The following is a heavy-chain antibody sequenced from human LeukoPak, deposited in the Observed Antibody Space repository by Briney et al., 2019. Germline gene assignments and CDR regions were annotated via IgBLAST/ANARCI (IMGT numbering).Heavy chain of an antibody. V-gene: IGHV3-23*01. D-gene: IGHD2-2*01. CDR1: GFTFSSYA. J-gene: IGHJ4*02. Sequence: PGGSLRLSCAASGFTFSSYAMSWVRQAPGKGLEWVSAISGSGGSTCYADSVKGRFTISRDNSKNTLYLQMNSLRAEDTAVYYCAKDGRYCSSTSCQTLVDYWGQGTLVTVSS. CDR2: ISGSGGST. CDR3: AKDGRYCSSTSCQTLVDY.